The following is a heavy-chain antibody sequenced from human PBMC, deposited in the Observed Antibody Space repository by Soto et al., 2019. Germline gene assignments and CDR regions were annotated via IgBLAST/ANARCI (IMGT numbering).Heavy chain of an antibody. D-gene: IGHD1-26*01. J-gene: IGHJ4*02. CDR2: ISSSSSYI. CDR3: AREDDSGSYYFPVDY. Sequence: EVQLVESGGGLVKPGGSLRLSCAASGFPFSSYSMNWVRQAPGKGLEWVSSISSSSSYIYYADSVKGRFTISRDNAKNSRYLQMNSLRAEDTAVYYCAREDDSGSYYFPVDYWGQGTLVTVSS. CDR1: GFPFSSYS. V-gene: IGHV3-21*01.